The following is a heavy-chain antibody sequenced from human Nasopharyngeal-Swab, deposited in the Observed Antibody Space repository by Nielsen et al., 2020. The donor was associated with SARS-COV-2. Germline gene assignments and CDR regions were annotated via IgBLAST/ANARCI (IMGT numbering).Heavy chain of an antibody. CDR1: GFTFSSYA. J-gene: IGHJ4*02. CDR3: AKRPTGSTFGD. Sequence: GVSLKISCAASGFTFSSYAMSWVRQAPGKGLEWVSAISGSGGSTYYADSVKGRFTISRDNSKNTLYLQMNSLRAEDTAVYYCAKRPTGSTFGDWGQGTLVTVSS. CDR2: ISGSGGST. D-gene: IGHD3-16*01. V-gene: IGHV3-23*01.